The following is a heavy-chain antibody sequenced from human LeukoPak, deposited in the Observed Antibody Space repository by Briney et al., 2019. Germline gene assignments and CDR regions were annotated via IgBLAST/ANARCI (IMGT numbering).Heavy chain of an antibody. CDR1: GGSFTNYY. CDR3: ALHYYDTLAGYLDY. CDR2: IYTSGST. D-gene: IGHD3-9*01. V-gene: IGHV4-4*07. J-gene: IGHJ4*02. Sequence: SETLSLTCTVSGGSFTNYYWNWIRQPAGKALEWIGRIYTSGSTNYNPSVSSRVTMSVDTSKNQFSLKLRSVTAADTAVYYCALHYYDTLAGYLDYWGQGILVTVSS.